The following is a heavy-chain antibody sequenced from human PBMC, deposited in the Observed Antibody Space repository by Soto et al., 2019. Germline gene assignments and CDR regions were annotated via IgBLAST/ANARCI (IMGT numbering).Heavy chain of an antibody. D-gene: IGHD6-13*01. CDR2: IYPGDSDT. Sequence: PGESLKISCKGSGYSFTGYWIGWVRQMPGKGLEWMGIIYPGDSDTRYSPSFQGQVTISADKSISTAYLQWSSLKASDTAMYYCARRPFVAAAGSPFDYWGQGTLVTVSS. J-gene: IGHJ4*02. V-gene: IGHV5-51*01. CDR1: GYSFTGYW. CDR3: ARRPFVAAAGSPFDY.